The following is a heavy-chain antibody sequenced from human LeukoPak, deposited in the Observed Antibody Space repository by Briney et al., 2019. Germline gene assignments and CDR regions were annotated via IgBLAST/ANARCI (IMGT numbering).Heavy chain of an antibody. V-gene: IGHV3-7*01. J-gene: IGHJ4*02. CDR1: GFTFSSYS. CDR2: IKQDGSEK. D-gene: IGHD3-10*01. CDR3: AKVAKYYYGSETYYFFEH. Sequence: GGSLRLSCAASGFTFSSYSMSWVRQAPGKGLEWVANIKQDGSEKNYVGSVKGRFTIARDNAKNSLYLQMNSLRVEDTAVYYCAKVAKYYYGSETYYFFEHWGQGTPVTASS.